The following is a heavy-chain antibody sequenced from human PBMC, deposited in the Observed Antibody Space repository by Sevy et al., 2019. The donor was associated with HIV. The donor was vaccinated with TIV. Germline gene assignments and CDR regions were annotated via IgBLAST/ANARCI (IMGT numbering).Heavy chain of an antibody. CDR2: IIPILGTV. Sequence: ASVKVSCKASGGTFSSYGISWVRQAPGQGLEWMVGIIPILGTVNYAQKFQGRVTITADESTKTAYMELSSLRSEDTAVYYCARGGGNGWYYFDYWGKETLVTVSS. J-gene: IGHJ4*02. D-gene: IGHD6-19*01. CDR3: ARGGGNGWYYFDY. CDR1: GGTFSSYG. V-gene: IGHV1-69*13.